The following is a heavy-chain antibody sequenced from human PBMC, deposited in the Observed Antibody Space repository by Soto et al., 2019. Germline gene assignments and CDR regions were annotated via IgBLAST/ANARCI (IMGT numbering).Heavy chain of an antibody. J-gene: IGHJ6*03. Sequence: EVQLVESGGGVVRPGGSLRLSCAASGFTFDDYGMSWVRQAPGKGLEWVSGINWNGGSTGYADSVKGRFTISRDNAKNSLYLQMNSLRAEDTALYHCARKTTGTTGYYYYMDVWCKGTTVTVSS. CDR3: ARKTTGTTGYYYYMDV. D-gene: IGHD1-1*01. CDR1: GFTFDDYG. V-gene: IGHV3-20*01. CDR2: INWNGGST.